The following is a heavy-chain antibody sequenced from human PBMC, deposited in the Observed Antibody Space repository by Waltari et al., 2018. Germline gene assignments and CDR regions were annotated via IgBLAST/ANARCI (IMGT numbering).Heavy chain of an antibody. CDR3: ARAPPLLRTFDL. V-gene: IGHV1-69*05. Sequence: QVQLVQSGAEVKKPGSSVKVSCKASGGTFSSYAISWVRQAPGQGLEWMGGSMPVFGTANYAQKFQGRVTISTDEATSTAYMELSSLRSEDTAVYYCARAPPLLRTFDLWGRGTLVTVSS. CDR1: GGTFSSYA. D-gene: IGHD1-26*01. CDR2: SMPVFGTA. J-gene: IGHJ2*01.